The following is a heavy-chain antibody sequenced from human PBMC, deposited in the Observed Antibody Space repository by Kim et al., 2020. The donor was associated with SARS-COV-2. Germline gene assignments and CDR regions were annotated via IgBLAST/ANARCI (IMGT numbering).Heavy chain of an antibody. CDR3: ARLRRITIFGVVIITWFDP. Sequence: SETLSLTCTVSGGSISSYYWSWIRQPPGKGLEWIWSIYYSGSTNYNPSLKSRVTISVDTSKNQFSLKLSSVTAADTAVYYCARLRRITIFGVVIITWFDPWGQGTLVTVSS. CDR2: IYYSGST. V-gene: IGHV4-59*08. J-gene: IGHJ5*02. D-gene: IGHD3-3*01. CDR1: GGSISSYY.